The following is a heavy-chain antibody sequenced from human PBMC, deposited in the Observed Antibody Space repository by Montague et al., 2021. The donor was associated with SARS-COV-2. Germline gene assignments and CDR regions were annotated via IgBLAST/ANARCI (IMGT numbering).Heavy chain of an antibody. V-gene: IGHV4-39*01. CDR2: VDYSGST. CDR3: ARREYSYGWGD. Sequence: SETLSLTCTVTGGSISGSRDYWGWIRPSPAQGLVWLACVDYSGSTYHCLSLKSRLTISVDTSKNQFSLKLNSVTAAATALYYCARREYSYGWGDWGQGTLGTVSP. J-gene: IGHJ4*02. CDR1: GGSISGSRDY. D-gene: IGHD5-18*01.